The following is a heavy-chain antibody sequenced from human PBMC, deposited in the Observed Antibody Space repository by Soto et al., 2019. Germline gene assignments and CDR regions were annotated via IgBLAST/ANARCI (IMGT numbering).Heavy chain of an antibody. CDR1: GGSISSGDYY. CDR3: SRGRKRQQLGLENNYYYGLDV. Sequence: PSETLSLTCTVSGGSISSGDYYWSWIRQPPGKGLEWIGYIYYSGSTYYNPSLKSRVTISVDTSKNQFSLHLTSVTAADTAVYFCSRGRKRQQLGLENNYYYGLDVWGQGNKVTVSS. J-gene: IGHJ6*02. CDR2: IYYSGST. D-gene: IGHD6-13*01. V-gene: IGHV4-30-4*01.